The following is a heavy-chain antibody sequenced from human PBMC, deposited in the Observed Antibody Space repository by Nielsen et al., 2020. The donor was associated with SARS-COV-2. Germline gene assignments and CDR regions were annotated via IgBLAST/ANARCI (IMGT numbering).Heavy chain of an antibody. CDR2: INPSGGST. D-gene: IGHD2-2*01. Sequence: ASVKVSCKASGYTFTSYYMHWVRQAPGQGLEWMGIINPSGGSTSYAQKFQGRVTMTRDTSTSTVYMELSSLRSEDTAVYYCASAIVVVPAAQYYYGMDVWGQETTVTVSS. CDR3: ASAIVVVPAAQYYYGMDV. CDR1: GYTFTSYY. V-gene: IGHV1-46*01. J-gene: IGHJ6*02.